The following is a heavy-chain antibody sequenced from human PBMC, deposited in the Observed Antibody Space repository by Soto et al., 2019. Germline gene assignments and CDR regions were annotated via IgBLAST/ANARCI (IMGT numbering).Heavy chain of an antibody. CDR2: IIPIFGIK. Sequence: QMQLVQSGAEVKERGSSVKISCKTSGGTFNTYALTWVRQAPGQGLEWIGGIIPIFGIKNVAQRFQGRVTISADESLTTAYLEMTSLRSDDPAVYYCAKEAGDHWGQGTLVTVSS. V-gene: IGHV1-69*01. D-gene: IGHD3-10*01. CDR1: GGTFNTYA. CDR3: AKEAGDH. J-gene: IGHJ4*02.